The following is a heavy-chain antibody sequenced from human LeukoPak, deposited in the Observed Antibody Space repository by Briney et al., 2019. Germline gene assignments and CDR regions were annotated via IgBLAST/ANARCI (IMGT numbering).Heavy chain of an antibody. D-gene: IGHD3-16*01. CDR1: GFTFKTYT. CDR2: ISSSSAYI. V-gene: IGHV3-21*01. Sequence: GGSLRLSCAASGFTFKTYTMHWVRQAPGKGLEWVSSISSSSAYIFYVDSVKGRFTISRDNAKNSLYLQMSSLRAEDAAVYYWAREGGYQYYYAMDVWGQGTTVTVSS. J-gene: IGHJ6*02. CDR3: AREGGYQYYYAMDV.